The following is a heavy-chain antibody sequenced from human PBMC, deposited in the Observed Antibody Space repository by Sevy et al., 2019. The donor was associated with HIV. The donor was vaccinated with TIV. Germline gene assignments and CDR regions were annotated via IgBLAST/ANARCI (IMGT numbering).Heavy chain of an antibody. CDR1: GYSFSSYA. CDR2: INGRGGST. CDR3: ARPSPRIAAAASAFYDN. J-gene: IGHJ4*02. Sequence: GGSLRLSCVVSGYSFSSYAISWVRQAPGKGLGWVSTINGRGGSTYYADSVKGRFTISRDNPKNTLFLQMINLRVDDTAIYYCARPSPRIAAAASAFYDNWGQRTLVTVSS. D-gene: IGHD6-13*01. V-gene: IGHV3-23*01.